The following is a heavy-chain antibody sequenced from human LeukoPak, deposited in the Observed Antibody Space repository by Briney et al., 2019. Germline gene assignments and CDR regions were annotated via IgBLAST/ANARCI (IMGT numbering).Heavy chain of an antibody. Sequence: PGGSLRLSCAASGFTFSSYGMHWVRQAPGKGLEWVAVISYDGSNKYYADSVKGRFTISRDNSKNTLYLQMNSLRAEDTAVYYCAKDPTMAATLGYGMDVWGQGTTVTVSS. D-gene: IGHD3-10*01. J-gene: IGHJ6*02. CDR3: AKDPTMAATLGYGMDV. V-gene: IGHV3-30*18. CDR1: GFTFSSYG. CDR2: ISYDGSNK.